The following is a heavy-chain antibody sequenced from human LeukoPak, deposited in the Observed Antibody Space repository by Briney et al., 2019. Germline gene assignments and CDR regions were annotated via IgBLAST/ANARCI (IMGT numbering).Heavy chain of an antibody. J-gene: IGHJ4*02. V-gene: IGHV3-30-3*02. CDR3: AEATSKDY. Sequence: GGSLRLSCAASGFTFSSYAMHWVRQAPGKGLEWVAVISYDGSNKYYADSVKGRFTISRDNSTNTLYLQMNSLRAEDTAVYYCAEATSKDYWGQGTLVTVSS. CDR2: ISYDGSNK. D-gene: IGHD5-12*01. CDR1: GFTFSSYA.